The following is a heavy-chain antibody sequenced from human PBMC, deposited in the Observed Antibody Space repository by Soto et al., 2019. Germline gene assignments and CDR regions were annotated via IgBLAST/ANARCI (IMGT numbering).Heavy chain of an antibody. CDR2: IYYSGST. CDR1: GGSISSSSYY. J-gene: IGHJ4*02. V-gene: IGHV4-39*01. Sequence: SETLSLTCTVPGGSISSSSYYWGWIRQPPGKGLEWIGSIYYSGSTYYNPSLKSRVTISVDTSKNQFSLKLSSVTAADTAVYYCARHSSPYSSSSPFDYWGQGTLVTVSS. D-gene: IGHD6-6*01. CDR3: ARHSSPYSSSSPFDY.